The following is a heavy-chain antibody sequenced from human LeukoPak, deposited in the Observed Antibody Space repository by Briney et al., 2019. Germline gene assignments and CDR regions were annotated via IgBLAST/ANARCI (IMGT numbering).Heavy chain of an antibody. CDR3: ARIIGAFGTYRYDS. D-gene: IGHD3-16*02. CDR1: GFIFSSYW. Sequence: GGSLRLSCEVSGFIFSSYWMSWVSQAPGKGLEWVGNINQEGSERNHGDSVNGRFTISRDNAENSLYLQMNSLRAEDTAVYYCARIIGAFGTYRYDSWGQGTLVSVSS. CDR2: INQEGSER. V-gene: IGHV3-7*01. J-gene: IGHJ4*02.